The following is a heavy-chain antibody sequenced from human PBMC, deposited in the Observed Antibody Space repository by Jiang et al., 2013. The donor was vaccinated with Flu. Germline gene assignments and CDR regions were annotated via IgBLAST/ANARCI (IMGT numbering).Heavy chain of an antibody. V-gene: IGHV4-30-4*01. D-gene: IGHD5-24*01. CDR1: GGSISSGDYY. CDR2: IYYSGTT. J-gene: IGHJ4*02. Sequence: GLVKPSQTLSLTCTVSGGSISSGDYYWSWIRQTPGEGLEWIGCIYYSGTTYYNPSLKSRVYISVDTSKNQFSLELSSVTAADTAVYYCARDRRDGYNYLDNWGQGTLVTVSS. CDR3: ARDRRDGYNYLDN.